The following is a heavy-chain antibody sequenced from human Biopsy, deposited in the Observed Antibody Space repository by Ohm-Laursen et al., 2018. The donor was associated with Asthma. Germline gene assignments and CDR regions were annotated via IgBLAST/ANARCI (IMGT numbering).Heavy chain of an antibody. CDR3: ARKIAARGGMGV. CDR1: GITFSTYG. V-gene: IGHV3-33*01. D-gene: IGHD6-6*01. Sequence: SLRPSCLASGITFSTYGMHWVRQAPGKGLEWVSFIWYDGRKKTYADSVKGRFTISRDNSKNTLYLQMNSLRAEDTAVYYCARKIAARGGMGVWGQGTTVTVSS. CDR2: IWYDGRKK. J-gene: IGHJ6*02.